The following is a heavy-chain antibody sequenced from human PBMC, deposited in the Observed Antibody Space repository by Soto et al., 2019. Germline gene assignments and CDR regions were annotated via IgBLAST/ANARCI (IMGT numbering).Heavy chain of an antibody. CDR3: TKNYYFDS. V-gene: IGHV3-23*01. CDR1: GFTFSNYA. J-gene: IGHJ4*02. CDR2: INIVGGNT. Sequence: VQLLESGGGLVQPGGSLRLSCAASGFTFSNYAMSWVRQARGKALEWVSSINIVGGNTNYADSVRGRFTMSRDDSKNSVFLQMNSLRAEDTAIYYCTKNYYFDSWGQGTLVTVSS.